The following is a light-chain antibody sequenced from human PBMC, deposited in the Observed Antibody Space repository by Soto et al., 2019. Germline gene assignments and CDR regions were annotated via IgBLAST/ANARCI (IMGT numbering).Light chain of an antibody. Sequence: EIMMTQSPGTLSVSPGEGATLSCTASQSVNLNLAWYQQKPGQPPRLLLYGASSRATGIPDRFSGSGSGTDFTLTITRLEPEDFAVYYCQQYGISPWTFGQGTKVDIK. CDR2: GAS. J-gene: IGKJ1*01. V-gene: IGKV3-20*01. CDR3: QQYGISPWT. CDR1: QSVNLN.